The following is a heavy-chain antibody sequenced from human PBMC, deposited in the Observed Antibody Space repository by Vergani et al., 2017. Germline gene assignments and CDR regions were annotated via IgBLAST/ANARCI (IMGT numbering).Heavy chain of an antibody. CDR3: ARELRYFDWLPPAMALYMDV. CDR2: INHSGST. V-gene: IGHV4-34*01. J-gene: IGHJ6*03. Sequence: QVQLQQWGAGLLKPSETLSLTCAVYGGSFSGYYWSWIRQPPGKGLEWIGEINHSGSTNYNPSLKSRVTISVDTSKNQFSLKLSSVTAADTAVYYCARELRYFDWLPPAMALYMDVWGKGTTVTVSS. CDR1: GGSFSGYY. D-gene: IGHD3-9*01.